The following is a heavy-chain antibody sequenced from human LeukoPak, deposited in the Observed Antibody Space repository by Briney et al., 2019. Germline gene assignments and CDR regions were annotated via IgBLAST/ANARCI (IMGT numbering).Heavy chain of an antibody. Sequence: WASVKVSCKASGYTFTSYGISWVRQAPGQGLEWMGWISAYNGNTNYAQKLQGRVTMTTDTSTSTAYMELRSLRSGDTAVYYCARKRKDEYYYDSSGYYFDYWGQGTLVTVSS. CDR1: GYTFTSYG. V-gene: IGHV1-18*01. CDR2: ISAYNGNT. D-gene: IGHD3-22*01. J-gene: IGHJ4*02. CDR3: ARKRKDEYYYDSSGYYFDY.